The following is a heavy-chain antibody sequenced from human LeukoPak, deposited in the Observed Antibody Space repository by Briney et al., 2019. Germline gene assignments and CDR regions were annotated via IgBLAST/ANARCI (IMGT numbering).Heavy chain of an antibody. CDR2: IYYSGST. Sequence: SQTLSLTCTVSGGSISSGGYYWSWIRQHPGKGLEWIGYIYYSGSTYYNPSLKSRVTISVDTSKNQFSLKLSSVTAADTAVYYCARGGSVLWPYYYYYMDVWGKGTTVTVSS. CDR3: ARGGSVLWPYYYYYMDV. J-gene: IGHJ6*03. CDR1: GGSISSGGYY. V-gene: IGHV4-31*03. D-gene: IGHD3-10*01.